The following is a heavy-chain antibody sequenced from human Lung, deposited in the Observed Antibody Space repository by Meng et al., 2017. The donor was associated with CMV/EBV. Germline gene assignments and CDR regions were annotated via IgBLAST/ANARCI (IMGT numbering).Heavy chain of an antibody. Sequence: ASXXVSXKASGYTFTSYYMHWVRQAPGQGLEWMGIINPSGGSTSYAQKFQGRVTMTRDTSTSTVYMELSSLRSEDTAVYFCPRDRERGYSYGIIDYWGQGXLVTVSS. CDR1: GYTFTSYY. J-gene: IGHJ4*02. CDR2: INPSGGST. D-gene: IGHD5-18*01. V-gene: IGHV1-46*01. CDR3: PRDRERGYSYGIIDY.